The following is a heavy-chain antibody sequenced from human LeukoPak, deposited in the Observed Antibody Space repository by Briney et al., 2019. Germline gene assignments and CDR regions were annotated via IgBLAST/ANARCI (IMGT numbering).Heavy chain of an antibody. CDR3: AKDLRRHYDILTGYYISYGMDV. J-gene: IGHJ6*02. D-gene: IGHD3-9*01. V-gene: IGHV3-23*01. CDR2: IGASGHSA. CDR1: GLTFSNYA. Sequence: GGSLRLSCAASGLTFSNYAMTWVRQAPGKGLEWVSAIGASGHSAYYSDSVKGRFTISRDNSKNTLYLQMNSLRAEDTAVYYCAKDLRRHYDILTGYYISYGMDVWGQGTAVTVSS.